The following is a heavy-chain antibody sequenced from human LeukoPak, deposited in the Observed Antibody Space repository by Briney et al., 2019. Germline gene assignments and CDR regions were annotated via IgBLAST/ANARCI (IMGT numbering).Heavy chain of an antibody. V-gene: IGHV1-46*01. CDR2: INPSGGST. Sequence: APVKVSCKASGYTFTSYYMHWVRQAPGQGLEWMGIINPSGGSTNYAQKFQGRVTITADESTSTAYMELSSLRSEDTAVYCCARDIGVKIAARPRSYYYGMDVWGQGTTVTVSS. CDR3: ARDIGVKIAARPRSYYYGMDV. CDR1: GYTFTSYY. J-gene: IGHJ6*02. D-gene: IGHD6-6*01.